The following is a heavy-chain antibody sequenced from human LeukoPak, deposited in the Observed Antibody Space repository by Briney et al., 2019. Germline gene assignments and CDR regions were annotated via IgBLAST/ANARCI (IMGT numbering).Heavy chain of an antibody. CDR2: IWYDGSNK. V-gene: IGHV3-33*01. D-gene: IGHD4-17*01. CDR1: GFTFSSYG. J-gene: IGHJ5*02. CDR3: ARMVGYGDNNWFDP. Sequence: SGGSLRLSCAASGFTFSSYGMHWVRQAPGKGLEWVAVIWYDGSNKYYADSVKGRFTISRDNSKNTLYLQMNSLRAEDTAVYYCARMVGYGDNNWFDPWGQGTLVTVSS.